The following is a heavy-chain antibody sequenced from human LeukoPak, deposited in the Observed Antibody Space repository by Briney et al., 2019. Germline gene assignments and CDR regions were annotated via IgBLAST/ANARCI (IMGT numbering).Heavy chain of an antibody. CDR1: GGSFSGYY. D-gene: IGHD2-2*02. CDR3: ARHVLADIVVVPAAIADY. J-gene: IGHJ4*02. V-gene: IGHV4-34*01. CDR2: INHSGST. Sequence: PSETLSLTCAVYGGSFSGYYWSWIRQPPGKGLEWIGEINHSGSTYYNPSLKSRVTISVDTSKNQFSLKLSSVTAADTAVYYCARHVLADIVVVPAAIADYWGQGTLVTVSS.